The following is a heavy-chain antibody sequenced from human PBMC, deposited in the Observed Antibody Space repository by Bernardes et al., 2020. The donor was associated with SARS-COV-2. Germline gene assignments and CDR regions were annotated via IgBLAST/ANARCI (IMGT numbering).Heavy chain of an antibody. CDR2: ISYSGST. J-gene: IGHJ4*02. CDR3: ANLSNTYYPFDS. Sequence: SETLSLTCTVSGASVRSGSYYWSWIRQPPGKGLEYIGYISYSGSTNYNPSLKSRVTISVDTSKNQFSLKLTSVTSADTAVYYCANLSNTYYPFDSWGQGTLVTGSS. CDR1: GASVRSGSYY. V-gene: IGHV4-61*01. D-gene: IGHD3-10*01.